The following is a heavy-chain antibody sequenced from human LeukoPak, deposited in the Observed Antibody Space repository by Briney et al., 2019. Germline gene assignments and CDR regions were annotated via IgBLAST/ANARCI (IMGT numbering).Heavy chain of an antibody. J-gene: IGHJ3*02. D-gene: IGHD3-22*01. CDR1: GFTFSSYG. CDR3: ARDGAPDYYDSSGSAFDI. Sequence: GGSLRLSCAASGFTFSSYGMHWVRQAPGKGLEWVAVISYDGSNKYYADSVKGRFTISRDNAKNSLYLQMNSLRAEDTAVYYCARDGAPDYYDSSGSAFDIWGQGTMVTVSS. CDR2: ISYDGSNK. V-gene: IGHV3-30*03.